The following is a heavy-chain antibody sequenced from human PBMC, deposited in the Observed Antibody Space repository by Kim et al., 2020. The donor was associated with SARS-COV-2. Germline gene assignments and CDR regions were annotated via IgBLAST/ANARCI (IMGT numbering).Heavy chain of an antibody. CDR3: ARMEGGYSYGLGDFDY. D-gene: IGHD5-18*01. J-gene: IGHJ4*02. Sequence: SFQGHVTISADKSISTAYLQWSSLKASDTAMYYCARMEGGYSYGLGDFDYWGQGTLVTVSS. V-gene: IGHV5-10-1*01.